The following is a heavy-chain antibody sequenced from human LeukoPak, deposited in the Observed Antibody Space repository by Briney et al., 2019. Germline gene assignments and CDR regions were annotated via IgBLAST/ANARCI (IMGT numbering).Heavy chain of an antibody. D-gene: IGHD3-10*02. CDR1: GFTFSSYE. Sequence: GGSLRLSCAASGFTFSSYEMNWVRQAPGKGLERLSYISSSGSTIYYADSVKGRFTISRDNAKNSLYLQMNSLRAEDTAVYYCAELGITMIGGVWGKGTTVTISS. CDR2: ISSSGSTI. J-gene: IGHJ6*04. CDR3: AELGITMIGGV. V-gene: IGHV3-48*03.